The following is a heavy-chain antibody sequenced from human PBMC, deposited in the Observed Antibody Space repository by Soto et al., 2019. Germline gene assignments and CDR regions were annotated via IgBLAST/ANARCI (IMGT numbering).Heavy chain of an antibody. D-gene: IGHD3-10*01. J-gene: IGHJ4*02. Sequence: QVQLVESGGGVVQPGRSLRLSCAASGFTFSSYGMHWVRQAPGKGLEWVAVIWYDGSNKYYADSVKGRFTISRDNSKNTLYLQMNSLRAEDTAVYYCARDDRGEDFDYWGQGTLVTVSS. CDR1: GFTFSSYG. CDR3: ARDDRGEDFDY. V-gene: IGHV3-33*01. CDR2: IWYDGSNK.